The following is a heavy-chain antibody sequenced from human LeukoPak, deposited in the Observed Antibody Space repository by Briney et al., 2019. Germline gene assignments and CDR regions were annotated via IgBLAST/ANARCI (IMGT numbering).Heavy chain of an antibody. D-gene: IGHD3-10*01. CDR3: VPIDYYGSGSYRSGY. J-gene: IGHJ4*02. V-gene: IGHV3-30*02. CDR1: GFTFSSYG. CDR2: IRYDGSIK. Sequence: PGGSLRLSCAASGFTFSSYGMHWVRQAPGKGLEWVAFIRYDGSIKYYADSVKGRFTISRDNSKNTLYLQMNSLRAEDTAVYYCVPIDYYGSGSYRSGYWGQGTLVTVSS.